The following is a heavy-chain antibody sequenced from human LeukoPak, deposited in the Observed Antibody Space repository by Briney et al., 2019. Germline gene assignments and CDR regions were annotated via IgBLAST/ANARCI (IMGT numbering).Heavy chain of an antibody. D-gene: IGHD2-2*01. J-gene: IGHJ4*02. CDR1: GFTFDDYA. V-gene: IGHV3-43D*03. Sequence: GGSLRLSCAASGFTFDDYAMHWVRQAPGKGLEWVSLISWDGGGTYYADSVKGRFSISRDNAKNSLYLQMNSLRAEDTAMYYCAGPMGPATIFGFDYWGQGALVTVSS. CDR3: AGPMGPATIFGFDY. CDR2: ISWDGGGT.